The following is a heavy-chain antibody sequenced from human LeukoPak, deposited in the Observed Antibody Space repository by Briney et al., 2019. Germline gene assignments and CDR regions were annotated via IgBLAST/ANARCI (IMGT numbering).Heavy chain of an antibody. CDR3: ARSRARIAAAVYYFDY. CDR2: ITNSGYTM. D-gene: IGHD6-13*01. J-gene: IGHJ4*02. CDR1: GFTFDDYF. V-gene: IGHV3-11*01. Sequence: PGGSLRLSCAAAGFTFDDYFMGWVRQAPGKGLEWVSYITNSGYTMYYADSVRGRFTISKDNAKNSLYLHMGGLRAEDTAVYYCARSRARIAAAVYYFDYWGQGTPVTVSS.